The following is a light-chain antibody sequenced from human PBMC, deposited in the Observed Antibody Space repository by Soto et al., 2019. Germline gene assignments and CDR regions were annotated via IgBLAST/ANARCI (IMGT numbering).Light chain of an antibody. Sequence: RVLTQLAAVLYVSPGERATLSCRASQSVSSNLAWYQQKPGQAPRLLIYGASTRATGIAARFSGSGSGTEFTLTISSLQSEDFAVYNCQQDNNWPGTFGQGTKVDI. V-gene: IGKV3-15*01. CDR3: QQDNNWPGT. J-gene: IGKJ1*01. CDR2: GAS. CDR1: QSVSSN.